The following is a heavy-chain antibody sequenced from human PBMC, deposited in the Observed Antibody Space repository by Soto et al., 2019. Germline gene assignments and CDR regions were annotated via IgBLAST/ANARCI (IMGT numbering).Heavy chain of an antibody. V-gene: IGHV1-2*02. CDR3: AKDWIDNWNYNPWFDP. CDR2: INPNSGGT. CDR1: GYSLSGYY. J-gene: IGHJ5*02. D-gene: IGHD1-7*01. Sequence: ASVKVSCKASGYSLSGYYLHWVRQAPGQGPEWMGWINPNSGGTKYVQKFQGRVTMTRDTSISTVYLELSRLRSDDTAVYYCAKDWIDNWNYNPWFDPWGQGTLVTVSS.